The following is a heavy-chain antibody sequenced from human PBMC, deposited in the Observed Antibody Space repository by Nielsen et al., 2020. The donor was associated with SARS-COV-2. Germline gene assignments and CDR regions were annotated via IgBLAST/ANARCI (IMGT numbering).Heavy chain of an antibody. D-gene: IGHD2-2*01. CDR3: ARVVVVVRGYGMDV. J-gene: IGHJ6*02. Sequence: ASVKVSCKASGYTFTSYGISWVRQAPGQGLEWMGWISGYNGITNYAQTLQGRVTLTTDTSTSTAYMELRSLRSDDTAVYYCARVVVVVRGYGMDVWGQGTTVTVSS. CDR2: ISGYNGIT. CDR1: GYTFTSYG. V-gene: IGHV1-18*01.